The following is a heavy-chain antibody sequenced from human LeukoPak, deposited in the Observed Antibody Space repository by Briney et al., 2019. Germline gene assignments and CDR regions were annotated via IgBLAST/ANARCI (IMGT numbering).Heavy chain of an antibody. D-gene: IGHD3-22*01. CDR2: IYHSGST. CDR1: HYSISSNSI. CDR3: ARSSGYMPC. J-gene: IGHJ4*02. V-gene: IGHV4-38-2*02. Sequence: AETLSLTCTVSHYSISSNSIWGWIRQPPGKVQEGIGSIYHSGSTYYNPSLKSRVTISVDTSKNQFSPKLTSVTAADTAVYYCARSSGYMPCWGQGTLVTV.